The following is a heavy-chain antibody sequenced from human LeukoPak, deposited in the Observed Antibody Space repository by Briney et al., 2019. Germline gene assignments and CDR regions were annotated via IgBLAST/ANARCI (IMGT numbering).Heavy chain of an antibody. V-gene: IGHV5-51*01. J-gene: IGHJ4*02. CDR1: GYSFTSYW. CDR3: TRRAGSGWFIDD. Sequence: GESLKISCKGSGYSFTSYWIGWVRQMPRKGLEWMGIIYPDDSNTRYSPSFHGQVTISADKSISTAYLQWSSLKASDTAMYYCTRRAGSGWFIDDWGQGTLVTVSS. CDR2: IYPDDSNT. D-gene: IGHD6-19*01.